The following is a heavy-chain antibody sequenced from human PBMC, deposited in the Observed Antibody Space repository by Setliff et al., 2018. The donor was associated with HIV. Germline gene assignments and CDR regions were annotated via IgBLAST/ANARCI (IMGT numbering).Heavy chain of an antibody. CDR2: IHYSGSAA. Sequence: PSETLSLTCTVSGGSISSRNYYWAWIRQPPGKGLEWIGYIHYSGSAAYYSPSLQSRSTISIDTSKNQFSLRLTSVTAADTAVYCCSNWNTTVDADSWGQGTLVTVSS. J-gene: IGHJ4*02. CDR3: SNWNTTVDADS. CDR1: GGSISSRNYY. V-gene: IGHV4-30-4*08. D-gene: IGHD1-1*01.